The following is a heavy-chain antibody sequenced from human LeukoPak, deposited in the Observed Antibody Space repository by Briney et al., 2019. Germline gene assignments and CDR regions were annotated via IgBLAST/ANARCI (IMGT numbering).Heavy chain of an antibody. CDR3: AKRPIGSSGYYGMQGFDY. CDR1: GFTFSSYA. Sequence: GGSLRLSCAASGFTFSSYAMSWVRRAPGKGLEWVSAISGSGGSTYYADSVKSRFTISRDNSKNTLYLQMNSLRAEDTAVYYCAKRPIGSSGYYGMQGFDYWGQGTLVTVSS. J-gene: IGHJ4*02. D-gene: IGHD3-22*01. V-gene: IGHV3-23*01. CDR2: ISGSGGST.